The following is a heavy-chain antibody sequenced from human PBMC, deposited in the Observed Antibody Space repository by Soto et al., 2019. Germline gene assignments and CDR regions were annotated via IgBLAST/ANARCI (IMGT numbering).Heavy chain of an antibody. CDR1: GFSLSTSGVG. CDR3: AHMGRYYDILTGYSWTIDY. V-gene: IGHV2-5*02. J-gene: IGHJ4*02. D-gene: IGHD3-9*01. Sequence: QITLKESGPTLVKPTQTLTLTCTFSGFSLSTSGVGVGWIRQPPGKALEWLALIYWDDDKRYSPSLKSRLTITKDTSKTQVVLTMTIMDPVDTATYYFAHMGRYYDILTGYSWTIDYWGQGTLVTVSS. CDR2: IYWDDDK.